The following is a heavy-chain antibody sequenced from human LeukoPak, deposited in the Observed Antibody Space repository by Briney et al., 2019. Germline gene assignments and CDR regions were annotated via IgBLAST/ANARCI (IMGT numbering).Heavy chain of an antibody. CDR1: GYTFTSYY. D-gene: IGHD4-11*01. J-gene: IGHJ5*02. V-gene: IGHV1-46*01. CDR2: INPSGGST. Sequence: GASVKVSCKASGYTFTSYYIHWVRQAPGQGLEWMGIINPSGGSTNYAQKLQGRVTMTTDTSTSTAYMELRSLRSDDTAVYYCARDRKVTTRWFDPWGQGTLVTVSS. CDR3: ARDRKVTTRWFDP.